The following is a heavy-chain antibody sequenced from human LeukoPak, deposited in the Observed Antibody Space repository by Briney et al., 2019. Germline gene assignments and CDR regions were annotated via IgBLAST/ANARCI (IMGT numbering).Heavy chain of an antibody. V-gene: IGHV4-39*07. D-gene: IGHD3-10*01. CDR3: AKPSNYYGSATDAFDF. CDR1: GGSISSSYSY. CDR2: IYYSGST. J-gene: IGHJ3*01. Sequence: SETLSLTCTVSGGSISSSYSYWGWIRQPPGKGLEWIGNIYYSGSTYYNPSLRSRVTISVDTSKNHFSLKLNSVTAADTAVYYCAKPSNYYGSATDAFDFWGQGTMVTVSS.